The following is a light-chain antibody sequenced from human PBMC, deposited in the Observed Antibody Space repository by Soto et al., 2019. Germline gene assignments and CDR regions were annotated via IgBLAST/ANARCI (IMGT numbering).Light chain of an antibody. V-gene: IGKV4-1*01. Sequence: DIVMTQSPDSLAVSLGERATINCKSSQSVLYSSNNKNYLAWYQQKPGQAPRLLIYDASNRATGIPARFSGSGSGTDFTLTISSLEPEDFVVYYCQQRSNWPYTFGQGTRLEIK. CDR3: QQRSNWPYT. CDR1: QSVLYSSNNKNY. CDR2: DAS. J-gene: IGKJ5*01.